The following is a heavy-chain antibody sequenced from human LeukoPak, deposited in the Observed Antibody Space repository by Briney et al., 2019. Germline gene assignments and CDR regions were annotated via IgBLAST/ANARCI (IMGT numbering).Heavy chain of an antibody. Sequence: ASVKVSFKASGYTFTRYYRHWVRQAPGQELEWMGWSNPNSGGTNYAQKFQGRFTMTRVTSISTAYMEMRRLRSDDPAVYYCARVRGTVTTHHWFDPWGQGTLVTVSS. J-gene: IGHJ5*02. D-gene: IGHD4-17*01. V-gene: IGHV1-2*02. CDR3: ARVRGTVTTHHWFDP. CDR1: GYTFTRYY. CDR2: SNPNSGGT.